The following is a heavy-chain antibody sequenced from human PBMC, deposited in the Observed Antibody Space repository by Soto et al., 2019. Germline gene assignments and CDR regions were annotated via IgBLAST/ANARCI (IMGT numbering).Heavy chain of an antibody. J-gene: IGHJ6*02. V-gene: IGHV4-30-4*01. Sequence: PSETLSLTCTVSGSSISSGDYYWSWIRQPPGKGLEWIGYIYYSGSTYYNPSLKSRVTISVDTSKNQFSLKLSSVTAADTAVYYCARGGSSYYYYYGMDVWGQGTTVTVPS. CDR3: ARGGSSYYYYYGMDV. CDR2: IYYSGST. D-gene: IGHD1-26*01. CDR1: GSSISSGDYY.